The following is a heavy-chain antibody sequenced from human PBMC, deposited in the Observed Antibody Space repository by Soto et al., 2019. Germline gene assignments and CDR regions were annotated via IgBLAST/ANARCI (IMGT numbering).Heavy chain of an antibody. CDR1: GYTFTSYS. D-gene: IGHD3-22*01. CDR2: ISAYNGNT. J-gene: IGHJ4*02. V-gene: IGHV1-18*04. Sequence: GASVKVSCKASGYTFTSYSISWVRQAPGQGLEWMGWISAYNGNTNYAQKLQGRVTMTTETSTSTAYMELRSLRSDDTAVYFCARVGRQSYYDGFRVYWGQGTLVTVSS. CDR3: ARVGRQSYYDGFRVY.